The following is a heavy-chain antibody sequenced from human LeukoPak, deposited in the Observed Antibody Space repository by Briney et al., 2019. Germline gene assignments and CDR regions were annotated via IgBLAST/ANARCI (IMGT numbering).Heavy chain of an antibody. Sequence: GRSLRLSCAASGFTFSSYGMHWVRQAPGKRLEWVAVISYDGSNKYYADSVKGRFTISRDNSKNTLYLQMNSLRAEDTAVYYCAKSLVVTENDYYYYRMDVWGQGTTVTVSS. CDR3: AKSLVVTENDYYYYRMDV. V-gene: IGHV3-30*18. CDR1: GFTFSSYG. D-gene: IGHD3-22*01. CDR2: ISYDGSNK. J-gene: IGHJ6*02.